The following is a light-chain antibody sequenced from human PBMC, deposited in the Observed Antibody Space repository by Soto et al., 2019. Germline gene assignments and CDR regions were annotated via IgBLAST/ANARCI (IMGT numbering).Light chain of an antibody. CDR3: SSYTTSSTSPYV. J-gene: IGLJ1*01. V-gene: IGLV1-40*01. CDR1: SSNIGAGYD. Sequence: RQSPSLSGAPGQRVTISCTGTSSNIGAGYDVPWYQQLPGTAPNLLIYANTNRPSGVPDRFSASKSGNTASLTISGLEAEDEADDYCSSYTTSSTSPYVFATGTKVTLL. CDR2: ANT.